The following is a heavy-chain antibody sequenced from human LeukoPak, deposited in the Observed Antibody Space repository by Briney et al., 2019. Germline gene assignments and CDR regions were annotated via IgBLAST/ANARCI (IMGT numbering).Heavy chain of an antibody. CDR2: ITHSGST. CDR1: GESFSGYY. CDR3: ASGRDGYKYYYYYGMDV. J-gene: IGHJ6*02. V-gene: IGHV4-34*01. Sequence: SETLSLTCAVYGESFSGYYWSWIRQPPGKGLEWIGEITHSGSTNYNPSLKSRVTMSVDTSKNQFSLKLSSVTAADTAVYYCASGRDGYKYYYYYGMDVWGQGTTVTVSS. D-gene: IGHD5-24*01.